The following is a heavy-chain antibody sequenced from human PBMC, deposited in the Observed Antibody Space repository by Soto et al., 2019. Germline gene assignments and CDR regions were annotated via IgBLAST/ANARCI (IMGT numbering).Heavy chain of an antibody. CDR3: ARGSYDSYAGFFGMDV. V-gene: IGHV1-69*13. D-gene: IGHD3-10*01. CDR1: GRSFMSQA. J-gene: IGHJ6*02. Sequence: SVKVSCKTSGRSFMSQAISWVRQAPGQGPEWMGGIIPFSGTVTYTQRFQGRLTLTADEPTKTAYMELSSLRSEDTAVYYCARGSYDSYAGFFGMDVWGQGTKVTVSS. CDR2: IIPFSGTV.